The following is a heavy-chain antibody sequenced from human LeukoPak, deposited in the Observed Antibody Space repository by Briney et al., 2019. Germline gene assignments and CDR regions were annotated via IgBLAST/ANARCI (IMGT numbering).Heavy chain of an antibody. CDR3: ARDLVNY. Sequence: GGSLRLSCVASGLTFSSYWMSWVRQVPGKGLEWVAHIKEDGSEKYYVDSVKGRFTISRDNAKNSLYLQMNSLRAEDTAVYYCARDLVNYWGQGTLVTVSS. D-gene: IGHD1-26*01. CDR1: GLTFSSYW. CDR2: IKEDGSEK. V-gene: IGHV3-7*04. J-gene: IGHJ4*02.